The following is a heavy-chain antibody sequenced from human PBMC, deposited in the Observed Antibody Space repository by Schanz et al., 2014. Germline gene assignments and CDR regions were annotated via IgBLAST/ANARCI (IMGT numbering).Heavy chain of an antibody. CDR1: GFTFSDSW. D-gene: IGHD1-26*01. CDR2: LSSDSRHV. Sequence: VQLVESGGGLVKPGGSLRLSCAASGFTFSDSWMHWVRQSPGKGLEWVSFLSSDSRHVYYVESAKGRFTISRDNAKNSLYLQMNSLTAEDTAVYYCAKYGTGKGVSFEYWGQGTLVTVSS. V-gene: IGHV3-21*01. CDR3: AKYGTGKGVSFEY. J-gene: IGHJ4*02.